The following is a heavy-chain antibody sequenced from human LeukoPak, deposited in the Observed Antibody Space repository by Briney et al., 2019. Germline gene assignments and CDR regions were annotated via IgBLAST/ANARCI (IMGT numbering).Heavy chain of an antibody. V-gene: IGHV1-2*02. CDR2: INPNSGGT. D-gene: IGHD3-10*01. CDR3: ARVFYYGSGSYYNYYYYYMDV. J-gene: IGHJ6*03. CDR1: GYTFTGYY. Sequence: ASVKVSCKASGYTFTGYYMHWVRQAPGQGLEWMGWINPNSGGTNYAQKLQGRVTMTTDTSTSTAYMELRSLRSDDTAVYYCARVFYYGSGSYYNYYYYYMDVWGKGTTVTVSS.